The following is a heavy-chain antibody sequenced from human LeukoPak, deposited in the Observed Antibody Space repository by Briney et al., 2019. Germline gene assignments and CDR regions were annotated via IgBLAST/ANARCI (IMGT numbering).Heavy chain of an antibody. D-gene: IGHD3-22*01. CDR3: ASHHYYDSSGYVFDY. V-gene: IGHV4-31*03. CDR1: DGSISSGGYY. Sequence: SETLSLTCTVSDGSISSGGYYWSWIRQHPGKGLEWIGYIYYSGSTYYNPSLKSRVTISVDTSKNQFSLKLSSVTAADTAVYYCASHHYYDSSGYVFDYWGQGTLVTVSS. CDR2: IYYSGST. J-gene: IGHJ4*02.